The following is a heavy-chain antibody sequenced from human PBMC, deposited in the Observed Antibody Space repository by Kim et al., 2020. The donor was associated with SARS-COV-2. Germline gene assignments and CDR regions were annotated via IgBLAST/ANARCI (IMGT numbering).Heavy chain of an antibody. CDR2: ISYDGSNK. Sequence: GGSLRLSCAASGFTFSSYGMHWVRQAPGKGLEWVAVISYDGSNKYYADSVKGRFTISRDNSKNTLYLQMNSLRAEDTAVYYCAKTPHIVGAIPDYYFDYWGQGTLVTVSS. CDR1: GFTFSSYG. J-gene: IGHJ4*02. V-gene: IGHV3-30*18. CDR3: AKTPHIVGAIPDYYFDY. D-gene: IGHD1-26*01.